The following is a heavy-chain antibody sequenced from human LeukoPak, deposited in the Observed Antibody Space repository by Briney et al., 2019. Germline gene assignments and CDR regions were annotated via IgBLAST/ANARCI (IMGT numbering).Heavy chain of an antibody. CDR3: ARDEPWGSGSYPY. J-gene: IGHJ4*02. V-gene: IGHV1-69*05. Sequence: ASVKVSCKASGGTFSSYAISWVRQAPGQGLEWMGRIIPIFGTANYAQKFQGRVTITTDESTSTAYMELSSLRSEDTAVYYCARDEPWGSGSYPYWGQGTLVTVSS. CDR1: GGTFSSYA. CDR2: IIPIFGTA. D-gene: IGHD3-10*01.